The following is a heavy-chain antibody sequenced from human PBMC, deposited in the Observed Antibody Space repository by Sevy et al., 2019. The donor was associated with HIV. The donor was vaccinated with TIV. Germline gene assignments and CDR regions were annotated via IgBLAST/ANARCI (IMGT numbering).Heavy chain of an antibody. D-gene: IGHD3-22*01. CDR1: GYTLTEVS. V-gene: IGHV1-24*01. CDR3: ATAREYYSDSSGYLDY. J-gene: IGHJ4*02. Sequence: ASVKVSCKVSGYTLTEVSMHWVRHCPGKGLEWMGRFDSEDGETIYAQKFQGRITMTEDTSTDTAYMELRSLRSEDTAVYHCATAREYYSDSSGYLDYWGQGTLVTVSS. CDR2: FDSEDGET.